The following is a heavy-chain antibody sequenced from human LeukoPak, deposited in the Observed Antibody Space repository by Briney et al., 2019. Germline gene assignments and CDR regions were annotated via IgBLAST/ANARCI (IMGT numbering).Heavy chain of an antibody. Sequence: GGSLRLSCAASGFTFSNYWMTWVRQAPGKGPEWVANIKQDGSERNYVDSVKGRFTIARDNTKNSLYLQMTSLRGEDTAVYYCAKRGRTGGKIQHWGQGTLVTVSS. CDR2: IKQDGSER. CDR3: AKRGRTGGKIQH. D-gene: IGHD3-16*01. CDR1: GFTFSNYW. J-gene: IGHJ1*01. V-gene: IGHV3-7*03.